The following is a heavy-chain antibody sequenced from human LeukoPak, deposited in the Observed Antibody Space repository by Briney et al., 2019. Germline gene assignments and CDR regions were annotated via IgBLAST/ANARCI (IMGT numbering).Heavy chain of an antibody. D-gene: IGHD3-3*01. CDR2: IISSGDVA. J-gene: IGHJ4*02. V-gene: IGHV3-23*01. CDR3: AKAPNYDFWSGYSNAPDY. Sequence: PGGSLRLSCAASGFAFRSYAMSWVRQAPGKGLEWVSSIISSGDVAYYADSLKGRFTISRDNSKNMVYLQMDSLGAEDTAVYYCAKAPNYDFWSGYSNAPDYWGQGTLVTVSS. CDR1: GFAFRSYA.